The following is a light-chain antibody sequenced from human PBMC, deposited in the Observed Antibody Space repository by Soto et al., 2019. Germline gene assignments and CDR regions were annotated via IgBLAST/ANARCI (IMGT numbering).Light chain of an antibody. CDR3: AAWDDSLNGHVV. Sequence: QSVLTQPPSASGTPGQRVTISCSGSSSNIGSNTVNWYQQLPGTAPKLLIYSNNQRPSGVPDRFSGSKSGTSASLAISGLQPEDEADYYCAAWDDSLNGHVVFGGVTKLTVL. J-gene: IGLJ2*01. V-gene: IGLV1-44*01. CDR2: SNN. CDR1: SSNIGSNT.